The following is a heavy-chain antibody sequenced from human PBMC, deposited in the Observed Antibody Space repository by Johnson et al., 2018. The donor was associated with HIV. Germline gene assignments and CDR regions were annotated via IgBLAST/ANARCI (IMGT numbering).Heavy chain of an antibody. CDR2: ITGSGTVV. D-gene: IGHD2-21*02. Sequence: QVQLVESGGGLVKPGGSLRLSCAASGFTFSNAWMSWVRQAPGKGLEWVSYITGSGTVVYYADSVKGRLTISRDNAKNSLYLQMNSLRAEDTALYYCGGGEEAYCGGDCYAGSFDIWGQGTIVTVSS. CDR1: GFTFSNAW. CDR3: GGGEEAYCGGDCYAGSFDI. V-gene: IGHV3-11*01. J-gene: IGHJ3*02.